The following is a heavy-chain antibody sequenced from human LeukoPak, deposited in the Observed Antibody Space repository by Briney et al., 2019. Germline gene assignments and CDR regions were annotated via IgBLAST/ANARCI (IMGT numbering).Heavy chain of an antibody. CDR3: ARHPYPNYFDY. D-gene: IGHD2-2*02. CDR2: IYYSGST. V-gene: IGHV4-59*08. CDR1: GGSISSYY. J-gene: IGHJ4*02. Sequence: PSETLTLTCTVSGGSISSYYWSWIRQPPGKGLEWIGYIYYSGSTNYNPSLKSRVTISVDTSKNQFSLKLSSVTAADTAVYYCARHPYPNYFDYWGQGTLVTVSS.